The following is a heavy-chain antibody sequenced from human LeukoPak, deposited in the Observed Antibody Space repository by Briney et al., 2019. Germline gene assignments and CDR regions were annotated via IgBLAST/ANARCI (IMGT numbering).Heavy chain of an antibody. CDR1: GFTFSSYS. CDR2: ISSSSSYI. V-gene: IGHV3-21*01. J-gene: IGHJ4*02. Sequence: GGSLRLSCAASGFTFSSYSMNWVRQTPGKGLEWVSSISSSSSYIYYADSVKGRFTISRDNAKNSLYLQMNSLRAEDTAVYYCARESAAATFDYWGQGTLVTVSS. CDR3: ARESAAATFDY. D-gene: IGHD6-13*01.